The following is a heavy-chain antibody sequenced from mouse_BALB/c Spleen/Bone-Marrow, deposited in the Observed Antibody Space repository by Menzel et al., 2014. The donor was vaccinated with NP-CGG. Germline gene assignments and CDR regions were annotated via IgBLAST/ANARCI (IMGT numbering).Heavy chain of an antibody. J-gene: IGHJ4*01. D-gene: IGHD1-1*01. CDR1: GFTFSSYA. Sequence: EVKVVESGGGLVKPGGSLKLSCAASGFTFSSYAMSWVRQTPEKRLEWVVSISSGGSTYYPDSVKGRFTISRDNARNILYLQMSSLRSEDTAMYYCARARFYYGKLVDYWGQGTSVTVSS. V-gene: IGHV5-6-5*01. CDR2: ISSGGST. CDR3: ARARFYYGKLVDY.